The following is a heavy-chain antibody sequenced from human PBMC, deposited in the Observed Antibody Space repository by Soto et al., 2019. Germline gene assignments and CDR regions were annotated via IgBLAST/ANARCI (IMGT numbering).Heavy chain of an antibody. CDR2: IYYSGST. Sequence: QVQLQESGPGLVKPSQTLSLTCTVSGGSISSGDYYWSWIRQPPGKGLEWIGYIYYSGSTYYNPSLKCRVTISVETSKNQLSLKLSSVTAADTAVYYCARVGFGELLAHGMDVWGQGTTVTVSS. CDR3: ARVGFGELLAHGMDV. CDR1: GGSISSGDYY. V-gene: IGHV4-30-4*01. D-gene: IGHD3-10*01. J-gene: IGHJ6*02.